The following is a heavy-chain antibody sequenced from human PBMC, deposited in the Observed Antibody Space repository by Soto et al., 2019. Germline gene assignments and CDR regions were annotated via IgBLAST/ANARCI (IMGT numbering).Heavy chain of an antibody. CDR1: GFTFSSYA. J-gene: IGHJ4*02. CDR2: ISGSGGST. D-gene: IGHD1-1*01. Sequence: SLRLSCAASGFTFSSYAMSWVRQAPGKGLEWVSAISGSGGSTYYADSVKGRFTISRDNSKNTLYLQMNSLRAEDTAVYYCVRTIQPGTTTYFDYWGQGTLVTVSS. CDR3: VRTIQPGTTTYFDY. V-gene: IGHV3-23*01.